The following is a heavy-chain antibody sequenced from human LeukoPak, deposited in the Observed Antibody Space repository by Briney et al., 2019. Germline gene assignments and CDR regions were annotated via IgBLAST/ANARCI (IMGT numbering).Heavy chain of an antibody. CDR2: IDPSDSET. D-gene: IGHD5-18*01. CDR1: GYSFTSYW. Sequence: GESLKISCKASGYSFTSYWIGWVRQMPGKGLEWMGIIDPSDSETRYTPSFQGQVTISVDKSLTTADLQGNSLKASDTAMYYCARQTAMGRSGDYWGQGTLVTVSS. V-gene: IGHV5-51*01. CDR3: ARQTAMGRSGDY. J-gene: IGHJ4*02.